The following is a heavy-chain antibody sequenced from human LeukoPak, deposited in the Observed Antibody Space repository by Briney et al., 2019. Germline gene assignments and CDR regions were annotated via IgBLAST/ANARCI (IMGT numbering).Heavy chain of an antibody. CDR3: ARDPDSGSYHYDY. D-gene: IGHD1-26*01. J-gene: IGHJ4*02. Sequence: PGGSLRLSCAASGFTVSSNYMNWVRQAPGKGLEWVANIKQDGSEKYYVDSVKGRFTISRGNAKNSLYLQMNSLRAEDTAVYYCARDPDSGSYHYDYWGQGTLVTVSS. CDR2: IKQDGSEK. V-gene: IGHV3-7*03. CDR1: GFTVSSNY.